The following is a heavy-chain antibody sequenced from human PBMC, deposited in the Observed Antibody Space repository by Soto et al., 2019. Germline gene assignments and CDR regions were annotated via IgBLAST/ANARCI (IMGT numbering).Heavy chain of an antibody. CDR1: GYNFISNW. CDR2: IYPGDSDT. J-gene: IGHJ5*02. V-gene: IGHV5-51*01. Sequence: GESLKISCKGSGYNFISNWIGWVRQMPGKGLGWMGIIYPGDSDTRYSPSFQGLVTISADKSINTAYLQWSSLRASDTAIYYCARHAKDDYTNNQWFDPWGQGTLVPVSS. CDR3: ARHAKDDYTNNQWFDP. D-gene: IGHD4-4*01.